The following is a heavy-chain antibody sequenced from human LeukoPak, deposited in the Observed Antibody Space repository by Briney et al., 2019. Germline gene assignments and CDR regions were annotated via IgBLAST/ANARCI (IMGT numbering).Heavy chain of an antibody. D-gene: IGHD1-14*01. CDR3: AKVLTGSQDY. CDR2: IGGGGENT. V-gene: IGHV3-23*01. Sequence: GGSLRLSCAASGFTFNSYALSWVRQAPGKGLEWVSTIGGGGENTYYADSVKGRFTISRDSSKNTVYLHMKSLRAEDTAVYFCAKVLTGSQDYWGQGTLVSVTS. CDR1: GFTFNSYA. J-gene: IGHJ4*02.